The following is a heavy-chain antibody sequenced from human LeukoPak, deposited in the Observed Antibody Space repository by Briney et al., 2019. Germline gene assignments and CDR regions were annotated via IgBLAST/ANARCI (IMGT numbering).Heavy chain of an antibody. Sequence: GASVKVSCKASGYTLTGYYMHWVRQAPGQGLEWMGWISPNSGGTNYAQKFQGWVTMTRDTSISTAYMELSRLRSDDTAVYYCARLAVAGTKSDAFDIWGQGTMVTVSS. V-gene: IGHV1-2*04. CDR2: ISPNSGGT. CDR1: GYTLTGYY. J-gene: IGHJ3*02. D-gene: IGHD6-19*01. CDR3: ARLAVAGTKSDAFDI.